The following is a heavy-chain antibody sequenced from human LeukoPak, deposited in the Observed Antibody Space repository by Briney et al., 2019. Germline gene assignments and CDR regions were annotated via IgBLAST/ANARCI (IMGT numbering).Heavy chain of an antibody. CDR2: ISGSGGST. V-gene: IGHV3-23*01. CDR3: AKDLVAGYLGGPWWFDP. J-gene: IGHJ5*02. D-gene: IGHD6-19*01. Sequence: PGGSLRLSCAASGFTFSSYAMSWVRQAPGKGLEWVSAISGSGGSTYYADSVKGRFTISRDNSKNTLYLQMNSLRAEDTAVYYCAKDLVAGYLGGPWWFDPWGQGTLVTVSS. CDR1: GFTFSSYA.